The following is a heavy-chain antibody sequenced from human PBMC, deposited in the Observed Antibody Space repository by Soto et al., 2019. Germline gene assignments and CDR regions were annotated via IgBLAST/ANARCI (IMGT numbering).Heavy chain of an antibody. CDR1: GGTFSSYA. V-gene: IGHV1-69*06. J-gene: IGHJ6*02. CDR3: ARVMSIGPGYSNYDHYYYGMDV. Sequence: SVKVSCKASGGTFSSYAISWVRQAPGQGLEWMGGIIPIFGTANYAQKFQGRVTITADKSTSTAYMELSSLRSEDTAVYYCARVMSIGPGYSNYDHYYYGMDVWGQGTTVTVSS. D-gene: IGHD4-4*01. CDR2: IIPIFGTA.